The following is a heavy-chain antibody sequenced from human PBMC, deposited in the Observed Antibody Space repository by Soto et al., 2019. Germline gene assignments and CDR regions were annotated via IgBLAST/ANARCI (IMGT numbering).Heavy chain of an antibody. CDR2: IYYSGST. J-gene: IGHJ3*02. CDR1: GGSISSYY. V-gene: IGHV4-59*08. CDR3: ARRYGSFFDI. D-gene: IGHD3-10*01. Sequence: QVQLPESGPGLVKPSETLSLTCTVSGGSISSYYWSWIRQPPGKGLELIGYIYYSGSTNYNPSLKSRVTIPVDTSKNQFSLKLSSVTAADTAVYYCARRYGSFFDIWGQGTMVTVSS.